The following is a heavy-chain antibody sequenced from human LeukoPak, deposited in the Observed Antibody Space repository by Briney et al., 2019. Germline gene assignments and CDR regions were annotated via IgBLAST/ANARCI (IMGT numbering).Heavy chain of an antibody. CDR2: IYTSGST. J-gene: IGHJ4*02. D-gene: IGHD3-3*01. Sequence: PSQTLSLTCTVSGGSISSGSYYWSWIRQPAGKGLEWIGRIYTSGSTNYNPSLKSRVTISVDTSKNQFSLKLSSVTAADTAVYYCARGESGLLFEPFDYWGQGTLVTVSS. CDR3: ARGESGLLFEPFDY. V-gene: IGHV4-61*02. CDR1: GGSISSGSYY.